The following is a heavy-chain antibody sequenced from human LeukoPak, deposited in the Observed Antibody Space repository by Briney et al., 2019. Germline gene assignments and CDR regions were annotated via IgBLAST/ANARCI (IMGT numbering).Heavy chain of an antibody. J-gene: IGHJ6*02. V-gene: IGHV1-18*01. Sequence: ASVKVSCKASGYTFNMYGISWVRQAPGQGLEWMGWINSYSGNTNYAQKVQGRVTMTRDTSTSTAYMELRSLRSDDTAVYYCAGSGSDYNVEYYYYGMDVWGQGTTVTVSS. CDR2: INSYSGNT. CDR1: GYTFNMYG. D-gene: IGHD3-10*01. CDR3: AGSGSDYNVEYYYYGMDV.